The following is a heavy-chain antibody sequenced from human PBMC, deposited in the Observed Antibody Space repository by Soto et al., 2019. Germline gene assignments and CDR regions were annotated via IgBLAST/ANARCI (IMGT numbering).Heavy chain of an antibody. J-gene: IGHJ4*02. D-gene: IGHD6-6*01. Sequence: PSETPSLPCTVSGGSISRGGYYWSWIRQHPGKGLEWIGYIYYSGSTYYNPSLKSRVTISVDTSKNQFSLKLSSVPAADTAVYYCAGGIAALRRYYFDYWGQGTLGNVSS. V-gene: IGHV4-31*03. CDR2: IYYSGST. CDR3: AGGIAALRRYYFDY. CDR1: GGSISRGGYY.